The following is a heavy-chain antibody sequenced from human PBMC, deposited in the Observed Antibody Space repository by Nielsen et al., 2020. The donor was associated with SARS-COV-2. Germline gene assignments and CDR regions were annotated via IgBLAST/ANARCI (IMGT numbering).Heavy chain of an antibody. CDR3: AHRIGHIDAFDI. V-gene: IGHV2-5*02. Sequence: SGPTLVKPPQTLTLTCTFSGFSLSTSGVSVGWFRQPPGKALEWLALIYWDDDKPYSPSLKNRLTITKDTSKNQVVLTMTNMDPVDTATYFCAHRIGHIDAFDIWGQGTVVTVSS. CDR2: IYWDDDK. CDR1: GFSLSTSGVS. J-gene: IGHJ3*02. D-gene: IGHD2-21*01.